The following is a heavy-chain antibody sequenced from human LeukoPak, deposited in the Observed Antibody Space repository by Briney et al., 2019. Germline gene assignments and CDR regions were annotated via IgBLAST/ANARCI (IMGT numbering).Heavy chain of an antibody. CDR3: ARAGWFGYYSL. J-gene: IGHJ4*02. V-gene: IGHV4-30-2*01. CDR1: GGSISSGGYS. CDR2: IYHSGST. Sequence: SETLSLTCAVSGGSISSGGYSWSWIRQPPGKGLEWIGYIYHSGSTYYNPSPKSRVTISVDRSKNQFSLKLSSVTAADTAVYYCARAGWFGYYSLWGQGTLVTVSS. D-gene: IGHD3-22*01.